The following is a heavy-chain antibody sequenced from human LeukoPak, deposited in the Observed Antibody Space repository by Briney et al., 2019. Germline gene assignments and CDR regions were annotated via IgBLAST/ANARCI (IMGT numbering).Heavy chain of an antibody. CDR1: GYTFTSYG. Sequence: ASVKVSCKASGYTFTSYGISWVRQAPGQGLEWMGWISAYNGNTNYAQKLQGRVTMTTDTSTSTAYMELRSLRSDDTAVYYCARTQTCGGDCYVSPYYFDYWGQGTLVTVSS. CDR3: ARTQTCGGDCYVSPYYFDY. V-gene: IGHV1-18*01. CDR2: ISAYNGNT. D-gene: IGHD2-21*01. J-gene: IGHJ4*02.